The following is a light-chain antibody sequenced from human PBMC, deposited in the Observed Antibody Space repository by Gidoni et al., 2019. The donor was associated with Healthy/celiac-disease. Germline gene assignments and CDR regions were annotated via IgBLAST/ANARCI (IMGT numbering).Light chain of an antibody. Sequence: DTQITHSPSTLSASVGDRVTITCRASQSISSWLAWYQQKPGKAPKLLIYDSTSLASRVPSRCSGSGSGTEFTLTSSSLQPDDFATYYCQQYNSYSGTFGGGTKVEIK. V-gene: IGKV1-5*01. CDR3: QQYNSYSGT. CDR2: DST. CDR1: QSISSW. J-gene: IGKJ4*01.